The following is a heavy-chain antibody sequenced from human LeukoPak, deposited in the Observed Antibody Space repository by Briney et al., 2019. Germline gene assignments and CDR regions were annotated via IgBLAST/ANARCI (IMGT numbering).Heavy chain of an antibody. CDR1: GFTFSDYY. CDR2: ISRSGSTI. CDR3: ARDSSDNYYYYYGMDV. V-gene: IGHV3-11*01. D-gene: IGHD3-22*01. J-gene: IGHJ6*02. Sequence: GSLRLSRAASGFTFSDYYMSWIRQAPGHGLESFSYISRSGSTIYYADSVKGRFTISRDNAKNSLYLQMNSLRAEDTAVYYCARDSSDNYYYYYGMDVWGQGTTVTVSS.